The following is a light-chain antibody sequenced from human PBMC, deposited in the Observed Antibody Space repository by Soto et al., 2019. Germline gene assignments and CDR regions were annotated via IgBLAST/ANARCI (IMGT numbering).Light chain of an antibody. CDR1: SGSIASNY. CDR3: QSYDSSTNWV. V-gene: IGLV6-57*01. J-gene: IGLJ3*02. CDR2: EDK. Sequence: NFMLTQPHSVSASPGKTVTISCTRSSGSIASNYVQWYQQRPGSSPTTVIYEDKQRPSGVPDRFSGSIDSSSNSASLTISGLKTEDEADYYCQSYDSSTNWVFGGGTKLTVL.